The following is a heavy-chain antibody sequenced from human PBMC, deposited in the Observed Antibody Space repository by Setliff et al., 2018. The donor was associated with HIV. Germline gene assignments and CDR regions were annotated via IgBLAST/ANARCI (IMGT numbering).Heavy chain of an antibody. CDR2: ISTGGHT. CDR1: GASISSGNYF. CDR3: AREGSHSHSWYNWFGP. D-gene: IGHD6-13*01. V-gene: IGHV4-61*02. Sequence: SETLSLTCTVSGASISSGNYFWTWIRQPAGQRLEWIGRISTGGHTDYNPSLRSRLSISADTSRNNFSLQLTSVAATDTAIYYCAREGSHSHSWYNWFGPWGPGTLVTVSS. J-gene: IGHJ5*02.